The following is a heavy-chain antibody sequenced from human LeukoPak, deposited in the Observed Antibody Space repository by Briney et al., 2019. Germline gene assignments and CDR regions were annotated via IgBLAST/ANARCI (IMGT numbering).Heavy chain of an antibody. CDR3: ARAPAGQQLGYYGMDV. Sequence: PGGSLRLSCAASGFTFSSYEMNWVRQAPGKGLEWVSYISSSGSTIYYADSVKGRFTISRDNAKNSLYLQMNSLRAEDTAVYYCARAPAGQQLGYYGMDVWGQGTTVTVSS. D-gene: IGHD6-13*01. J-gene: IGHJ6*02. CDR2: ISSSGSTI. V-gene: IGHV3-48*03. CDR1: GFTFSSYE.